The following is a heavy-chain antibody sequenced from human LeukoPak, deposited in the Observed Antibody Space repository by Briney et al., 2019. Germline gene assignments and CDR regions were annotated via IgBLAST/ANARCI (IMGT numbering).Heavy chain of an antibody. Sequence: SETLSLTCTVSGGSISSGDYYWSWIRQPPGKGLEWIGYIYYSGSTNYNPSLKSRVAISVDTSKNQFSLKLSSVTAADTAVYYCARDGGLTNWGFDYWGQGTLVTVSS. J-gene: IGHJ4*02. CDR2: IYYSGST. CDR3: ARDGGLTNWGFDY. D-gene: IGHD7-27*01. V-gene: IGHV4-61*08. CDR1: GGSISSGDYY.